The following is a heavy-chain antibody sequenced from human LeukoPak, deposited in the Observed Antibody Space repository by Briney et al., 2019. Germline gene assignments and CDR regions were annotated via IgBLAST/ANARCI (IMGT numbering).Heavy chain of an antibody. D-gene: IGHD3-22*01. V-gene: IGHV3-74*01. Sequence: GGPLSLSCAASGFPFSGYWMNWVGKAPGRGLGWFHGINSDGSSTSYADSVKGRFTISRDNAKNTLYLQMNSLRAEDTAVYYCARDVGHDYYDGSPPDYWGQGTLVTVSS. J-gene: IGHJ4*02. CDR3: ARDVGHDYYDGSPPDY. CDR1: GFPFSGYW. CDR2: INSDGSST.